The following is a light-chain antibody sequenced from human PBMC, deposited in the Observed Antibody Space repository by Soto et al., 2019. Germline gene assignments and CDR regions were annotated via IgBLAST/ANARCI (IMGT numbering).Light chain of an antibody. CDR1: QSVSSN. CDR2: GSS. Sequence: EIVMTQSPATLSVSPGERATLSCRASQSVSSNLAWYQQKPGQAPRILISGSSTRATGVPARFSGSGSGTEFTLTISSLQSEDFAIYYCQQYNNWWTFGQGTKVAIK. CDR3: QQYNNWWT. J-gene: IGKJ1*01. V-gene: IGKV3-15*01.